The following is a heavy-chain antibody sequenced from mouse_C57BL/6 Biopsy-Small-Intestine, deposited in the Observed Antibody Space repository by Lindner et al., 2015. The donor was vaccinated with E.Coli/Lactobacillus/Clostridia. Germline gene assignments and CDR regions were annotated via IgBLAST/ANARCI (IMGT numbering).Heavy chain of an antibody. CDR2: INPNSGAT. J-gene: IGHJ2*01. CDR1: GYTFTGYY. Sequence: SVKVSCKASGYTFTGYYMHWVRQAPGQGLEWMGWINPNSGATNYAQKFQGRVTMTRDTSISTAYMELRSLRSDDTAVYYCAIPPCDSGYCYFDYWGQGTLVTVSS. D-gene: IGHD2-3*01. CDR3: AIPPCDSGYCYFDY. V-gene: IGHV1-72*04.